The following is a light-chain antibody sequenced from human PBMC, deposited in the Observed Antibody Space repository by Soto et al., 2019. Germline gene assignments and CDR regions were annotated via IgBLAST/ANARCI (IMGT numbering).Light chain of an antibody. CDR2: GAS. CDR3: QQYNNWSWT. J-gene: IGKJ1*01. V-gene: IGKV3-15*01. Sequence: EIVMTHSPATLSVSPGERATLSCRASQSVSSNLAWYQQKAGQAPRLLIYGASTRATGIPARFSGSGSGTEFTLTISSLQSEDFAVYYCQQYNNWSWTFGQGTKVDI. CDR1: QSVSSN.